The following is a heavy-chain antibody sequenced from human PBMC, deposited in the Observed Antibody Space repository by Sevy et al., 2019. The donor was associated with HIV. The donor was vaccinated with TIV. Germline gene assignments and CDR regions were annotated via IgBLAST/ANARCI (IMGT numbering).Heavy chain of an antibody. D-gene: IGHD3-10*01. V-gene: IGHV3-11*04. CDR1: GFTFSDYY. J-gene: IGHJ4*02. Sequence: GGSLRLSCAASGFTFSDYYMSWIRQAPGKGLEWVSYISSSGSTIYYADSVKGRFTISRDNAKNSLYLQMNSLRAEDTALYYCARRYYGSGSYYKQSPYYFDYWGQGTLVTVSS. CDR2: ISSSGSTI. CDR3: ARRYYGSGSYYKQSPYYFDY.